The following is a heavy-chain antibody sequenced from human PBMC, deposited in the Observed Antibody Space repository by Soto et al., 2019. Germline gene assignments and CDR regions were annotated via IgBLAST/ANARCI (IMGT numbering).Heavy chain of an antibody. Sequence: ASVKVSCKASGYTFTSYGISWVRQAPGQGLEWMGWISAYNGNTNYAQKLQGRVTMTTDTSTSTAYMELRSLRSDDTAVYYCARDLGYCSGGSCYDADGFDYWGQGTLVTVSS. CDR3: ARDLGYCSGGSCYDADGFDY. CDR2: ISAYNGNT. CDR1: GYTFTSYG. J-gene: IGHJ4*02. D-gene: IGHD2-15*01. V-gene: IGHV1-18*01.